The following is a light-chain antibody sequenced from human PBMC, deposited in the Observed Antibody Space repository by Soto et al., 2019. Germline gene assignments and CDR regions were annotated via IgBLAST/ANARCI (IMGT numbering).Light chain of an antibody. V-gene: IGKV1-39*01. J-gene: IGKJ5*01. CDR1: QSISSY. Sequence: DIQMTQSPSSLSASVGDRVTITCRASQSISSYLNWYQQKPGKAPKLLIYAASSLPSGVPSRFSGSGSGTDFTLTVTSLQPEDFATYYCQQSSSTPLTFGQGTRLEIK. CDR2: AAS. CDR3: QQSSSTPLT.